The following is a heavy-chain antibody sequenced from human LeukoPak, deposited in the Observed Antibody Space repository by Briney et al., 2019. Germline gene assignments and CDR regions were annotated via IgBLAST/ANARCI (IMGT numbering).Heavy chain of an antibody. Sequence: SETLSLTCAVYGGSFSGYYWSWIRQPPGKGLEWIGEINHSGSTNCNPSLKSRVTISVDTSKNQFSLKLSSVTAADTAVYYCARGASGYAFDYWGQGTLVTVSS. J-gene: IGHJ4*02. CDR3: ARGASGYAFDY. V-gene: IGHV4-34*01. CDR2: INHSGST. D-gene: IGHD5-12*01. CDR1: GGSFSGYY.